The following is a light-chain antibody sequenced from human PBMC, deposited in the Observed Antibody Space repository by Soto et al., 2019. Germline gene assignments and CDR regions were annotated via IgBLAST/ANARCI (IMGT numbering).Light chain of an antibody. J-gene: IGKJ3*01. CDR1: HDITSY. CDR3: QKCDYLPM. V-gene: IGKV1-33*01. CDR2: DAS. Sequence: DIQMTQSPSSLSASVGDRVTITCQASHDITSYLNCYQHKPGKAPKLLIYDASILAAGVPSRFSGSGSGTYFPFTISSLQPEDVATYYCQKCDYLPMFGPGTTVDFK.